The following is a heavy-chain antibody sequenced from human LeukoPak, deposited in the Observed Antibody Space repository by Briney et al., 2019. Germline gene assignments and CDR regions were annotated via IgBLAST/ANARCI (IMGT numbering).Heavy chain of an antibody. J-gene: IGHJ5*02. CDR3: ARAGPYYDSSGYYFPTFEWFDP. CDR1: GASIIGPKW. Sequence: PSGTQSLTCTVSGASIIGPKWWNWVRLSPGKGMEWIGEIFHTGSTHYNPSLKSRVTISVDTSKNQFSLKLSSVTAADTAVYYCARAGPYYDSSGYYFPTFEWFDPWGQGTLVTVSS. CDR2: IFHTGST. V-gene: IGHV4-4*02. D-gene: IGHD3-22*01.